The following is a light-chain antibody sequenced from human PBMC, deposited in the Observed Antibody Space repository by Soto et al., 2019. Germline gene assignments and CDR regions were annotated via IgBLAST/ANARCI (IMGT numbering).Light chain of an antibody. V-gene: IGLV2-14*03. CDR1: SSDVGAYNY. CDR2: DVS. J-gene: IGLJ1*01. CDR3: NSYTGSTRYV. Sequence: QSVLTQPASVSASHGQPITISCTGTSSDVGAYNYVYWYQQHPGKAPKLMIYDVSKRPSGIPNRFSGSKSGNTASLTISRLQAEDAAYYYCNSYTGSTRYVFGTGTKVTVL.